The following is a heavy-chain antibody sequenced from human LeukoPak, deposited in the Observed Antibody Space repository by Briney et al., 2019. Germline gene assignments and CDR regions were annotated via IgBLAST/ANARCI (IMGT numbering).Heavy chain of an antibody. CDR2: LSDDGIT. Sequence: PGGSLRLSCAASGFSVRGNFMSWVRQAPGRGLECVSVLSDDGITYYAESVKGRFTISRDSSKNMLYLHMASLRGADTAVYYCGRGSGLWGQGTLLSVPS. CDR1: GFSVRGNF. V-gene: IGHV3-53*01. CDR3: GRGSGL. J-gene: IGHJ4*02.